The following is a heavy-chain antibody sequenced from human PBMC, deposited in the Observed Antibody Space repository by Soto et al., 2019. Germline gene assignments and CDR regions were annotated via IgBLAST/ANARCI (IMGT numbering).Heavy chain of an antibody. CDR2: IKVDGREE. Sequence: PGGSLRLSCSASGFIFRRFWMAWVRQAPGKGLEWVATIKVDGREENYLDSVHGRFTISRDDAKNSLFLQMSSLRGDDTAVYFCARGLDCYGRFDYWGLGTPVTVSS. V-gene: IGHV3-7*01. J-gene: IGHJ4*02. D-gene: IGHD2-21*01. CDR1: GFIFRRFW. CDR3: ARGLDCYGRFDY.